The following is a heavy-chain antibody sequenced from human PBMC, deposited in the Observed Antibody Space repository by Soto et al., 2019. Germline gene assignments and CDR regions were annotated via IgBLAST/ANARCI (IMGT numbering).Heavy chain of an antibody. CDR1: GFTFSSYW. CDR2: IKQDGSEK. V-gene: IGHV3-7*05. D-gene: IGHD6-13*01. Sequence: EVQLVESGGGLVQPGGSLRLSCAASGFTFSSYWMSWVRQAPGKGLEWVANIKQDGSEKYYVDSVKGRFTISRDNAKNSLYLQMNSLRAEDTAVYYCARDMVGAVAGIYYYYYYGMDVWGQWTTVTVSS. J-gene: IGHJ6*02. CDR3: ARDMVGAVAGIYYYYYYGMDV.